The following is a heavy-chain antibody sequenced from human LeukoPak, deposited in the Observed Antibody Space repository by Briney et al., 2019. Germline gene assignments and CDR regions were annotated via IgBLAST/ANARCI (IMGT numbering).Heavy chain of an antibody. D-gene: IGHD3-10*01. V-gene: IGHV3-7*01. CDR1: GFTFSSYW. J-gene: IGHJ6*03. CDR3: ARAAGSGSYYNAYHYYYYYYMDV. Sequence: GGSLRLSCAASGFTFSSYWMSWVRQAPGKGLEWVANIRQDGSEKYYVDSVKGRFTISRDNAKNSLYLQMNSLRAEDTAVYYCARAAGSGSYYNAYHYYYYYYMDVWGKGTTVTVSS. CDR2: IRQDGSEK.